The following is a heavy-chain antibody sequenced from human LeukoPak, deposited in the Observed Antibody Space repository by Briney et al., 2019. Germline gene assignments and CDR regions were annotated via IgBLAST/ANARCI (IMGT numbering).Heavy chain of an antibody. CDR3: AKGPSSMVWGVIYYYGMDV. J-gene: IGHJ6*02. D-gene: IGHD3-10*01. CDR2: ISGSGGST. CDR1: GFTFSSYA. V-gene: IGHV3-23*01. Sequence: GGSLRLSCAASGFTFSSYAMSWVCQAPGKGLEWVSAISGSGGSTYYADSVKGRFTISRDNSKNTLYLQMNSLRAEDTAVYYCAKGPSSMVWGVIYYYGMDVWGQGTTVTVSS.